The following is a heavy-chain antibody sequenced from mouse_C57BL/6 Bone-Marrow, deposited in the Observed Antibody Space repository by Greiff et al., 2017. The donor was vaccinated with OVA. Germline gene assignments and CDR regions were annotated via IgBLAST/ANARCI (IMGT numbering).Heavy chain of an antibody. Sequence: VQLQQSGPELVKPGASVKISCKASGYSFTSYYIHWVKQRPGQGLEWIGWIYPGSGNTKYNEKFKGKAKLTADTSSSTAYMQLSSLTSEDSAVYYCARLSTTVVPYYCDYWGQGTTLTVSS. D-gene: IGHD1-1*01. CDR1: GYSFTSYY. J-gene: IGHJ2*01. CDR2: IYPGSGNT. V-gene: IGHV1-66*01. CDR3: ARLSTTVVPYYCDY.